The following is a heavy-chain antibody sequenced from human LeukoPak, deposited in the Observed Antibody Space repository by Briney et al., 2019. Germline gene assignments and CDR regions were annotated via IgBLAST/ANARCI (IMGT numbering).Heavy chain of an antibody. CDR2: IYYSGST. Sequence: SETLSLTCTVSGGSISSYYWSWIRQPPGKGLEWIGYIYYSGSTNYNPSLKSRVTISADTSKNQFSLKLSSVTAADTAVYYCARERKTRGSYSVGYFDYWGQGTLVTVSS. D-gene: IGHD1-26*01. V-gene: IGHV4-59*01. CDR1: GGSISSYY. CDR3: ARERKTRGSYSVGYFDY. J-gene: IGHJ4*02.